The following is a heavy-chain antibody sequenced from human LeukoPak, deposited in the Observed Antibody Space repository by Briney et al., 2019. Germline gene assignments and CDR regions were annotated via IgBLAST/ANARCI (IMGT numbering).Heavy chain of an antibody. CDR1: GYTFTGYY. J-gene: IGHJ4*02. CDR2: INPNSGGT. D-gene: IGHD1-26*01. Sequence: ASVKVSCKASGYTFTGYYMHWVRQAPGQGLEWMGWINPNSGGTNYAQKFQGRVTMTRDTSISTAYMELSRLRSDDTAVYYCARVMGSIVGAHGGFDYWGQGTLVTVSS. V-gene: IGHV1-2*02. CDR3: ARVMGSIVGAHGGFDY.